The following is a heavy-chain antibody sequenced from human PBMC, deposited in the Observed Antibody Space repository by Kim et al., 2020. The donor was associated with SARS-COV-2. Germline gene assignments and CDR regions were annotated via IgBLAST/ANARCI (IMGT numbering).Heavy chain of an antibody. J-gene: IGHJ4*02. CDR2: IYYSGST. CDR1: GGSISSGGYY. Sequence: SETLSLTCTVSGGSISSGGYYWSWIRQHPGKGLEWIGYIYYSGSTYYNPSLKSRVTISVDTSKNQFSLKLSSVTAADTAVYYCARGPDYYDSSGYYPFCYWGQGTLVTVSS. D-gene: IGHD3-22*01. CDR3: ARGPDYYDSSGYYPFCY. V-gene: IGHV4-31*03.